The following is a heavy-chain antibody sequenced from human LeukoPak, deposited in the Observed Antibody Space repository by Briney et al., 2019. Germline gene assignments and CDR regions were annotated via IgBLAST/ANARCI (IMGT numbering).Heavy chain of an antibody. V-gene: IGHV3-23*01. CDR2: FSGGASRT. J-gene: IGHJ4*02. CDR3: AKKRRPVARTDLFDY. Sequence: GGSLRLSCVASGLSFSSYAMSWVRQSPGKGQEWVSAFSGGASRTYYADSVKGRFTISRDNSKNTLYLQMNSLRVEDTAVYYCAKKRRPVARTDLFDYWGQGTLVTVSS. CDR1: GLSFSSYA. D-gene: IGHD6-19*01.